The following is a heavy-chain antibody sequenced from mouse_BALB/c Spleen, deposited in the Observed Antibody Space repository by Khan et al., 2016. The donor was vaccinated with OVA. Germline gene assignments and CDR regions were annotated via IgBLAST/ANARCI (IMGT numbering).Heavy chain of an antibody. Sequence: EVELVESGGDLVKPGGSLRLSCAATGFTFSTYGLSWVRKFPDKKLEWVATINNDGYYNYYPDSLKERLSISRNNAESTPYHQIIRLKSEDTAISYCASHLVGSLAYGGNGTLSTASA. J-gene: IGHJ3*01. CDR2: INNDGYYN. V-gene: IGHV5-6*01. D-gene: IGHD1-2*01. CDR1: GFTFSTYG. CDR3: ASHLVGSLAY.